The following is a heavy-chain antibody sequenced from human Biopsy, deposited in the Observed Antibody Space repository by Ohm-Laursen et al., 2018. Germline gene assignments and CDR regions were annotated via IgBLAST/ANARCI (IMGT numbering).Heavy chain of an antibody. D-gene: IGHD3-16*01. Sequence: GTLSLTCTASRDSISNYYWTWIRLSPGKGLEWIGYIYYTGSTNYNPSVKSRVTISVDTSKNQFSLKLNSVTAADTAVYFCARDSRGGHLNTTLITGKNLDSWGQGILVTVSS. V-gene: IGHV4-59*01. CDR1: RDSISNYY. CDR2: IYYTGST. CDR3: ARDSRGGHLNTTLITGKNLDS. J-gene: IGHJ4*02.